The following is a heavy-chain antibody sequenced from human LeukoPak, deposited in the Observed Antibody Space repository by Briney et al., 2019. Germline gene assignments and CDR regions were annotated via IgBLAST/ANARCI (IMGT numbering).Heavy chain of an antibody. CDR3: ARSPIGYLHYTHFDY. CDR2: ISGSGAST. D-gene: IGHD2-2*02. V-gene: IGHV3-23*01. Sequence: GGSLRLSCLTSGFTLSTNAMSWVRQAPGKGLEWISGISGSGASTYYADSVKGRFTISRDNSKNTLYLQMNSLRAEDTAVYYCARSPIGYLHYTHFDYWGQGTLVTVSS. CDR1: GFTLSTNA. J-gene: IGHJ4*02.